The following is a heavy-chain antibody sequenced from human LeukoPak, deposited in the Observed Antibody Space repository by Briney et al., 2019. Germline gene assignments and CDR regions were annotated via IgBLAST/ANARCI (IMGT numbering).Heavy chain of an antibody. D-gene: IGHD5-18*01. Sequence: PSETLSLTCTVSGDSISYYYWSWIRQPPGKGLEWIGKIYYSGNTNNNPSLKSRVTVSVDTSKNQFSLKLSSVTAADTAVYYCARVRGYSYDSSDFDYWGQGTLVTVSS. CDR3: ARVRGYSYDSSDFDY. J-gene: IGHJ4*02. CDR2: IYYSGNT. V-gene: IGHV4-59*01. CDR1: GDSISYYY.